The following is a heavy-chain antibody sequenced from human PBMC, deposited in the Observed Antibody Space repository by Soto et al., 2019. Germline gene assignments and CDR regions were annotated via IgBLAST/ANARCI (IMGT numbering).Heavy chain of an antibody. Sequence: GASVKVSCKASGGTFSSYTISWVRQAPGQGLEWMGGIIPILGIANYAQKFQGRVTITADKSTSTAYMELSSLRSEDTAVYYCARGLRGSFPLDAAFDIWGQGTMVTVSS. CDR3: ARGLRGSFPLDAAFDI. V-gene: IGHV1-69*10. D-gene: IGHD3-10*01. CDR2: IIPILGIA. CDR1: GGTFSSYT. J-gene: IGHJ3*02.